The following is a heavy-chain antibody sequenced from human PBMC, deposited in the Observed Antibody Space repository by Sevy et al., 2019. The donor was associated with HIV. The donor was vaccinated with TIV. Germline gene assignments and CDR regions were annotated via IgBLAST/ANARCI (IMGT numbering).Heavy chain of an antibody. CDR3: ARGAISLSGSYYYYYGMDV. Sequence: ASVKVSCKASGYTFTSYGISWVRQAPGQGLEWMGWISAYNGNTNYAQTLQGRVTMTTDTSTSTAYMELRSLRSDDTAVYYCARGAISLSGSYYYYYGMDVWGQGTTVTVSS. V-gene: IGHV1-18*01. CDR2: ISAYNGNT. J-gene: IGHJ6*02. D-gene: IGHD1-26*01. CDR1: GYTFTSYG.